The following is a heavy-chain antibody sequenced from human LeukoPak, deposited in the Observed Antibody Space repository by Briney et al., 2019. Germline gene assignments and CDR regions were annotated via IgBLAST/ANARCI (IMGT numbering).Heavy chain of an antibody. Sequence: ASVKVSCKASGGTFSSYAISWVRQAPGQGLEWMGWINPNSGGTKYAQKFQGRVTMTRDTSISTAYMELSSLTSDDTALYYCAKDGAVAGTAYPEYWGQGTLVTVSS. CDR1: GGTFSSYA. CDR2: INPNSGGT. J-gene: IGHJ4*02. V-gene: IGHV1-2*02. D-gene: IGHD6-19*01. CDR3: AKDGAVAGTAYPEY.